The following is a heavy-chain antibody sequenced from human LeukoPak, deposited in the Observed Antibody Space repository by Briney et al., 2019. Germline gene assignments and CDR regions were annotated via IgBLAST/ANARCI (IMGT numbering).Heavy chain of an antibody. CDR3: ARQSLGGTADY. D-gene: IGHD7-27*01. J-gene: IGHJ4*02. CDR1: GYSFTTYW. CDR2: IYPGDSDT. Sequence: GESLKISCQGSGYSFTTYWIGWVRQMPGKGLEWMGIIYPGDSDTRYSPSFQGQVTISADKSISTAYLQWSSLEASDTALYYCARQSLGGTADYWGQGTLVTVSS. V-gene: IGHV5-51*01.